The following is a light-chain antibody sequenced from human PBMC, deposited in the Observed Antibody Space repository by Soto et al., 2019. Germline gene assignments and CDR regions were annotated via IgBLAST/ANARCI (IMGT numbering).Light chain of an antibody. J-gene: IGKJ1*01. CDR2: AAS. V-gene: IGKV1-17*01. CDR1: QVIRND. Sequence: DIQMTQSPSSLSASVGDRVTITCRASQVIRNDLAWYQQKPGKAPKRLIYAASSLQSGVPSRFSGSGSGTEFTLTISSLQPEDFATDYCLQAHSYPWTFGQGTKVEFK. CDR3: LQAHSYPWT.